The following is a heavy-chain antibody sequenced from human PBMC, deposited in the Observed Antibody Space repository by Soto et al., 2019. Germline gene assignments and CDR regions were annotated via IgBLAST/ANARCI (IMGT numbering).Heavy chain of an antibody. CDR2: IYAGDSET. V-gene: IGHV5-51*01. CDR1: GYTFTSYW. Sequence: GESLKISCKGSGYTFTSYWIGWVRQMPGKGLEWMGIIYAGDSETRYSPSFQGQVTISADKSISTVYLQWSSLKASDTAMYYCARRQVWVAELLHAFDIWGQGTMDTVSS. D-gene: IGHD3-10*01. J-gene: IGHJ3*02. CDR3: ARRQVWVAELLHAFDI.